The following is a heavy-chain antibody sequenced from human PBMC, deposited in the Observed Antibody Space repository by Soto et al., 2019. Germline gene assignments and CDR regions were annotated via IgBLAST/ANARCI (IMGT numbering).Heavy chain of an antibody. J-gene: IGHJ5*02. Sequence: ASVKVSCKASGYTFTSYAMHWVRQAPGQRLEWMGWINAGNGNTKYSQKFQGRVTITRDTSASTAYMELSSLRSEDTAVYYCARDPYYYGSDLNWFDPWGQGTLVTVSS. CDR1: GYTFTSYA. CDR3: ARDPYYYGSDLNWFDP. V-gene: IGHV1-3*01. D-gene: IGHD3-10*01. CDR2: INAGNGNT.